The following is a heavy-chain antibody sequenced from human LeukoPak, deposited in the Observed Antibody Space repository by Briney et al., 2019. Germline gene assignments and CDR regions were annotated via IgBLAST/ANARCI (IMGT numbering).Heavy chain of an antibody. CDR1: GFTFSSYS. D-gene: IGHD2-8*02. CDR3: ARDTGGRGWFDP. CDR2: IDSKSSTI. V-gene: IGHV3-48*01. J-gene: IGHJ5*02. Sequence: GGSLRLSCAASGFTFSSYSMNWVRHAPGKGLGWVSYIDSKSSTILYADSVKGRFTISRDNAKNSLYLQMNSLRAEDTAVYYCARDTGGRGWFDPWGQGTLVTVSS.